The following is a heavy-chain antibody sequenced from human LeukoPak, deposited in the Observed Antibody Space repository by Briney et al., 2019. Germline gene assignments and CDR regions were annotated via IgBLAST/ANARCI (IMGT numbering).Heavy chain of an antibody. Sequence: SETLSLTCAVYGGSFSGYYWSWIRQPPGKGLEWIGEINHSGSTNYNPSLKSRVTISVDTSKNQFSLKLSSVTAADTAVYYCARSILFQYYFDYWGQGTLVTVSS. CDR2: INHSGST. J-gene: IGHJ4*02. D-gene: IGHD2-15*01. CDR1: GGSFSGYY. CDR3: ARSILFQYYFDY. V-gene: IGHV4-34*01.